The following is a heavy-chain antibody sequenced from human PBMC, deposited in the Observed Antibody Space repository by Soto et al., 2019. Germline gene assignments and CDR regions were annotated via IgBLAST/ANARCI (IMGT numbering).Heavy chain of an antibody. V-gene: IGHV3-23*01. CDR2: ISASGGST. Sequence: LRLSCAASGFPFSSYAMTWVRQAPGKGLEWVSGISASGGSTFYADFVKGRVTISRDNSKKMVHLQMDSLRAEDTAVYYCASSPPTDYGDYFDSWGQGTLVTVSS. J-gene: IGHJ4*02. CDR1: GFPFSSYA. D-gene: IGHD4-17*01. CDR3: ASSPPTDYGDYFDS.